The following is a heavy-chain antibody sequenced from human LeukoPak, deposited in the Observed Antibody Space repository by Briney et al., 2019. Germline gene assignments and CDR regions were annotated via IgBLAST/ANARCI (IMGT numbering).Heavy chain of an antibody. Sequence: PGGSLILSCAASGFSISGYAMSWVRQAPGKGLEWVSGISGSGGSTDYADSVKGRFIISRDNSKNRLFLQMNSLRAEDTAVYYCAKEWMRLSLWGQGTMVTVSS. D-gene: IGHD5-18*01. CDR1: GFSISGYA. V-gene: IGHV3-23*01. CDR2: ISGSGGST. J-gene: IGHJ4*02. CDR3: AKEWMRLSL.